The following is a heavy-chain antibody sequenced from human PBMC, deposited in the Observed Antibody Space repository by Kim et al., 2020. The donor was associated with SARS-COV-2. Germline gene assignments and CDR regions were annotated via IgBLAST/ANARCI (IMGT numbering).Heavy chain of an antibody. CDR1: GFTFSSYA. J-gene: IGHJ6*02. CDR2: ISGSGGST. D-gene: IGHD3-16*02. V-gene: IGHV3-23*01. CDR3: AKAPGYPPYYYYYGMDV. Sequence: GGSLRLSCAASGFTFSSYAMSWVRQAPGKGLEWVSAISGSGGSTYFADSVKGRFTISRDNSKNTLYLQMNSLRAEDTAVYYCAKAPGYPPYYYYYGMDVWGQGTTVTVSS.